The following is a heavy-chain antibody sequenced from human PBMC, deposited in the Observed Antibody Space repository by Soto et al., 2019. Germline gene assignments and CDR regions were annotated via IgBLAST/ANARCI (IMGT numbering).Heavy chain of an antibody. CDR1: GFTFSSYG. V-gene: IGHV3-30*18. J-gene: IGHJ1*01. CDR3: GKGVVVGTNDFQH. CDR2: ISYDGSDK. Sequence: QVQLVESGGGVVQPGRSLRLSCAASGFTFSSYGMHWVRQAPGKGLEWVAVISYDGSDKYYADSVKGRFTISRDNSNNTLDLKVDSMRAEDTAVDYCGKGVVVGTNDFQHWGQGTLVTVSS. D-gene: IGHD2-15*01.